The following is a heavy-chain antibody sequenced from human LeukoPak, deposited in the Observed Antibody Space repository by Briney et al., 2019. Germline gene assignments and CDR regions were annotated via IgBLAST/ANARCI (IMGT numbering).Heavy chain of an antibody. CDR1: GFTFSSYA. Sequence: GGSLRLSCAASGFTFSSYAMHWVRQAPGKGLEWVAVISYDGSNKYYADSVKGRFTISRDNAKNSLYLQINSLRAEDTAVYYCAGGARGYNWYFDLWGRGTLVTVSS. CDR2: ISYDGSNK. J-gene: IGHJ2*01. V-gene: IGHV3-30*04. D-gene: IGHD3-16*01. CDR3: AGGARGYNWYFDL.